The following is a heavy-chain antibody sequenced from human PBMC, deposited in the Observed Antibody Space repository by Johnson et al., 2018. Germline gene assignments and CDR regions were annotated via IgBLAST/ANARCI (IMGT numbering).Heavy chain of an antibody. Sequence: VQLVESGGGVVQPGRSLRLSCAASGFTFSTYGMHWVRQAPGKGLEWVAVIWSDGSTEYYADPVKGRFPILRDYAKNTLYRQKNSLRSEDTPVYYCARRGSTSYGKGRDSSFFYGVGVWGQGTTVTVSS. CDR1: GFTFSTYG. D-gene: IGHD3-10*01. J-gene: IGHJ6*02. CDR2: IWSDGSTE. CDR3: ARRGSTSYGKGRDSSFFYGVGV. V-gene: IGHV3-33*01.